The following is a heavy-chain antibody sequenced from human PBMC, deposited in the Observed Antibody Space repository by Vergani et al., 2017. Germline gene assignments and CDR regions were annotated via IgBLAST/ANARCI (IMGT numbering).Heavy chain of an antibody. Sequence: QVLLVQSGAEVKKPGASVRVSCKTSGYTFTNYYIHWVRQAPGQGLEWMGIINPSGGSTTYAQQFQGRLTMTRDTSTSTVYMDLSNLISEDTAVYYCAGPHAHILPPDPRRLDYWGQGTLVTVSS. CDR1: GYTFTNYY. CDR2: INPSGGST. J-gene: IGHJ4*02. CDR3: AGPHAHILPPDPRRLDY. V-gene: IGHV1-46*03.